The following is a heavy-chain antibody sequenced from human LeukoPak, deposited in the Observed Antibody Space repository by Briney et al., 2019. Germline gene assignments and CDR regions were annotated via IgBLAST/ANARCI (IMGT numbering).Heavy chain of an antibody. Sequence: ASVKVSCKASGYTFTSYGISWVRQAPGQGLEWMGWISAYNGNTNYAQKLQGRVTMTTDTSTSTAYMELSSLRSEDTAVYYCARIDYDILTGYYWFDPWGQGTLVTVSS. V-gene: IGHV1-18*01. CDR3: ARIDYDILTGYYWFDP. D-gene: IGHD3-9*01. J-gene: IGHJ5*02. CDR2: ISAYNGNT. CDR1: GYTFTSYG.